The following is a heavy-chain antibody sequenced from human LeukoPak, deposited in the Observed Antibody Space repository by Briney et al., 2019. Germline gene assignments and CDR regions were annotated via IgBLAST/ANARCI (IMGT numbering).Heavy chain of an antibody. J-gene: IGHJ3*02. CDR3: ARLWLGNAFDI. V-gene: IGHV3-30*04. CDR1: GFTFSSYA. Sequence: GGSLRLSCAASGFTFSSYAMHWVRQAPGKGLEWVAVISYDGSNKYYADSVKGRFTISRDNSKNTLYPQMNSLRAEDTAVYYCARLWLGNAFDIWGQGTMVTVPS. CDR2: ISYDGSNK. D-gene: IGHD6-19*01.